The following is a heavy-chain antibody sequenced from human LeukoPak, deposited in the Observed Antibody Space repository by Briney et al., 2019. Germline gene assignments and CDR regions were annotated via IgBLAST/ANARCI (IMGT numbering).Heavy chain of an antibody. CDR2: ISSSSSYI. Sequence: GGSLRLSCAVSGFIFSNYPMHWVRQAPGKGLEWVSSISSSSSYIYYADSVKGRFTISRDNAKNSLYLQMNSLRAEDTAVYYCARSGYSGSYVDDAFDIWGQGTMVTVSS. CDR1: GFIFSNYP. D-gene: IGHD5-12*01. V-gene: IGHV3-21*01. J-gene: IGHJ3*02. CDR3: ARSGYSGSYVDDAFDI.